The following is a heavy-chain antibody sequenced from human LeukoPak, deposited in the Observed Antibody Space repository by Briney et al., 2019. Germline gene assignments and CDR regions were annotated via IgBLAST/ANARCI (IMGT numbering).Heavy chain of an antibody. J-gene: IGHJ4*02. CDR3: ASTMMTSSYYFDS. D-gene: IGHD3-22*01. CDR2: ISHTGRS. V-gene: IGHV4-34*01. CDR1: GGSLSGYH. Sequence: SETLSLTCAVYGGSLSGYHWSWIRQAPGKGLEWIGDISHTGRSTYNPSLKSRLTMSIDTSRNQFFLRLSSVTAADTSIYFCASTMMTSSYYFDSWGQGTQVIVSS.